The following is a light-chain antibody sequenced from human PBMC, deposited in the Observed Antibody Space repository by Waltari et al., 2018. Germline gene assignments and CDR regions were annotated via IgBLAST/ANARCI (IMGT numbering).Light chain of an antibody. V-gene: IGKV3-15*01. CDR3: HQYNNYPLT. J-gene: IGKJ4*01. CDR2: GAS. Sequence: EIVMTQSPATLSVSPGERATLSCRASQSVSSNLAWYQQKPGQAPRLLIYGASTRATGIPARFSGSGSDREFTLTISSLQPDDSATYYCHQYNNYPLTFGGGTKVEV. CDR1: QSVSSN.